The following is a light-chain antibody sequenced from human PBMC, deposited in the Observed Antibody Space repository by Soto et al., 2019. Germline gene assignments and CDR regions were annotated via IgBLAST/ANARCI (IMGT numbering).Light chain of an antibody. Sequence: EIVMTQSPATVSVSPGERATLSCRASQSVSNDLAWYQQKPGQAPRLLIYAASTRATGIPARFSGSGSGTEFTLTISSLQSEDFAVYYCQQYNNWITFGQGTRLEIK. CDR2: AAS. CDR1: QSVSND. V-gene: IGKV3-15*01. J-gene: IGKJ5*01. CDR3: QQYNNWIT.